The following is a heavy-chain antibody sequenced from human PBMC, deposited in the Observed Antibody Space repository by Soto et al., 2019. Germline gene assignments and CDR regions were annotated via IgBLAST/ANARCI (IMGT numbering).Heavy chain of an antibody. CDR1: RFTFSSSV. V-gene: IGHV3-23*01. J-gene: IGHJ3*01. CDR2: IRGDGGAT. D-gene: IGHD3-3*01. CDR3: AREGFRSVQSAGFNL. Sequence: GGSRRLPCAASRFTFSSSVMSWVRPAPGKGLEWVSSIRGDGGATHYADSVKGRFTISRDNSKHTMFLQMNSLRVEDTAVYHCAREGFRSVQSAGFNLWGQGTMVTVSS.